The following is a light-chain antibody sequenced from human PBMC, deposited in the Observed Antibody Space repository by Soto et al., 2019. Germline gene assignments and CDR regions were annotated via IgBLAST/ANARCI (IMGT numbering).Light chain of an antibody. CDR2: DVS. CDR1: SIPVAFGGYES. CDR3: SSYTGSSTLV. J-gene: IGLJ3*02. Sequence: QSVLTQPASVSGSPGQWITISCTGISIPVAFGGYESVSWYQQHPGKAPKLLIYDVSYRSSGVSTRFSGSKSGNTASLTISGLQAEDEANYYCSSYTGSSTLVFGGGTKLTVL. V-gene: IGLV2-14*01.